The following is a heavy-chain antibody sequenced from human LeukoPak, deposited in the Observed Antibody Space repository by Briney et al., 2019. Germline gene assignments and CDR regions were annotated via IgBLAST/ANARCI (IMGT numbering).Heavy chain of an antibody. V-gene: IGHV3-23*01. J-gene: IGHJ4*02. CDR3: AREWGGSFDY. CDR2: ISGSGGST. CDR1: GFTFNNYW. Sequence: GGSLRLSCAASGFTFNNYWMTWVRQAPGKGLEWVSAISGSGGSTYYADSVKGRFTISRDNSKNTLYLQMNSLRAEDTAVYYCAREWGGSFDYWGQGTLVTVSS. D-gene: IGHD3-16*01.